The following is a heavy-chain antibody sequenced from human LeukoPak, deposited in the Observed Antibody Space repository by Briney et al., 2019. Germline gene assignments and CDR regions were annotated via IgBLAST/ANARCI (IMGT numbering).Heavy chain of an antibody. Sequence: GASVKVSCKASGYTFTSYGISWVRQAPGQGLEWMGWINPNSGGTNYAQKFQGRVTMTRDTSISTAYMELSRLRSDDTAVYYCARDPSRARVTPYYYMDVWGKGTTVTISS. D-gene: IGHD2-21*02. CDR3: ARDPSRARVTPYYYMDV. CDR1: GYTFTSYG. CDR2: INPNSGGT. V-gene: IGHV1-2*02. J-gene: IGHJ6*03.